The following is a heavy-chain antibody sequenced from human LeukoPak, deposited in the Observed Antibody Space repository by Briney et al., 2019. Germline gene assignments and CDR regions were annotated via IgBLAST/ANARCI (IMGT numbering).Heavy chain of an antibody. D-gene: IGHD3-22*01. CDR2: IYYSGST. CDR1: GGSISSYY. J-gene: IGHJ4*02. Sequence: PSETLSLTCTISGGSISSYYWSWIRQPPGKGLEWIGYIYYSGSTNYNPSLKSRVTISVDTSKNQFSLKLSSVTAADTAVYYCARAGRYYDSSGYSKGHYFDYWGQGTLVTVSS. CDR3: ARAGRYYDSSGYSKGHYFDY. V-gene: IGHV4-59*01.